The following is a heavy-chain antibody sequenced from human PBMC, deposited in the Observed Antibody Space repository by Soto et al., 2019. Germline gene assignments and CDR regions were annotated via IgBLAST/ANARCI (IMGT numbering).Heavy chain of an antibody. CDR3: ARDTDYYDSSGYYQRPPHFDY. V-gene: IGHV1-2*02. CDR2: INPNSGGT. CDR1: GYTFTCYY. J-gene: IGHJ4*02. Sequence: GASVKVSCKASGYTFTCYYMHWVRQAPGQGLEWMGWINPNSGGTNYAQKFQGRVTMTRDTSISTAYMELSRLRSDDTAVYYCARDTDYYDSSGYYQRPPHFDYWGQGTLVTVSS. D-gene: IGHD3-22*01.